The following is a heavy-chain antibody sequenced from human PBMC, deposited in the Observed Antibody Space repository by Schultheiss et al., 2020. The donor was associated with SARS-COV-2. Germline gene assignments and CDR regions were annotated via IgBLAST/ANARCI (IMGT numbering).Heavy chain of an antibody. V-gene: IGHV4-34*01. CDR3: ASLNYCSGGSCYDAFDI. CDR1: GGSFSGHY. Sequence: SETLSLTCAVYGGSFSGHYWSWIRQSPGKGLDWIGEINNSGRTNYNPSLKSRVTISVDTSKNQFSLKLSSVTAADTAVYYCASLNYCSGGSCYDAFDIWGQGTMVTVSS. J-gene: IGHJ3*02. D-gene: IGHD2-15*01. CDR2: INNSGRT.